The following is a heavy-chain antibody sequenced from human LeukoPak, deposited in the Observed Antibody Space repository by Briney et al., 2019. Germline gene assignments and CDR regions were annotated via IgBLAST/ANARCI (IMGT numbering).Heavy chain of an antibody. CDR2: IRYDGSNK. CDR3: AKDTTHYYDSSGYP. V-gene: IGHV3-30*02. J-gene: IGHJ5*02. CDR1: GFTFSSYG. D-gene: IGHD3-22*01. Sequence: GGSLRLSCGASGFTFSSYGMHWVRQAPGKGLEWVAFIRYDGSNKYYADSVKGRFTISRDNSKNTLYLQMNSLRAEDTAVYYCAKDTTHYYDSSGYPWGQGTLVTVSS.